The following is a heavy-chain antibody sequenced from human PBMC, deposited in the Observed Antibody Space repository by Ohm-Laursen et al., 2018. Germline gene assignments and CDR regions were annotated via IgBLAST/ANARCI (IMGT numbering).Heavy chain of an antibody. V-gene: IGHV3-33*01. J-gene: IGHJ4*02. CDR3: ARVSMISFGKVSDY. CDR2: ISYDGSNE. Sequence: SLRLSCAASGFSFSNYGMYWVRQAPGKGLEWVAVISYDGSNENYADSVKGRFTISRDNSKNTLYLQMNSLRAEDTAVYYCARVSMISFGKVSDYWGQGTLVTVSP. CDR1: GFSFSNYG. D-gene: IGHD3-16*01.